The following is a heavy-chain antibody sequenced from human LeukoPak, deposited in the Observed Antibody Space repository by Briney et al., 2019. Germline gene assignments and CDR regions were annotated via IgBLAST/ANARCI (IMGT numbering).Heavy chain of an antibody. CDR2: ITSSSYI. Sequence: PGGSLRLSCAASGFTFSSYSMNWVRQAPGKGLEWVSSITSSSYIYYADSVKGRFTISRDNANNTLYLQMNSLSAEDTAMYYCVRELTMVQGIRRGHIKCLDPWGQGTLVTVSS. V-gene: IGHV3-21*01. J-gene: IGHJ5*02. CDR1: GFTFSSYS. D-gene: IGHD3-10*01. CDR3: VRELTMVQGIRRGHIKCLDP.